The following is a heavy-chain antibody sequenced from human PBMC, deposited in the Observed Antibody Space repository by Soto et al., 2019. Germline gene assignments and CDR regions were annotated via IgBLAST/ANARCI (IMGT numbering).Heavy chain of an antibody. Sequence: ASVKVSCKASGGTFSSYAISWVRQAPGQGREWMGGIIPIFGTANYAQKFQGRVTITADESTSTAYMELSSLRSEDTAVYYCARVSPPDLNVDTAMVNRPVAFDIWGQGXMVTV. CDR3: ARVSPPDLNVDTAMVNRPVAFDI. CDR1: GGTFSSYA. D-gene: IGHD5-18*01. CDR2: IIPIFGTA. J-gene: IGHJ3*02. V-gene: IGHV1-69*13.